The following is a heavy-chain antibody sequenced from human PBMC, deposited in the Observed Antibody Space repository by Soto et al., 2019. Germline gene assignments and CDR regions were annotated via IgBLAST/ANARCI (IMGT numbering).Heavy chain of an antibody. V-gene: IGHV3-66*01. CDR1: GLTVSNNY. D-gene: IGHD1-1*01. J-gene: IGHJ4*02. CDR2: MYADGTT. Sequence: PGGSLRLSCAASGLTVSNNYMTWVRLAPGKGPEWVSLMYADGTTYYAGFVMGRFTISRDDSKNILYLQMDSVRADDAAVYYCARDPTWTTATEFDSWGQGTLVSVS. CDR3: ARDPTWTTATEFDS.